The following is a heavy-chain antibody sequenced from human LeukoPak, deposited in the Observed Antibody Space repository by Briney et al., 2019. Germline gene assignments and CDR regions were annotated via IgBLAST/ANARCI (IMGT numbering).Heavy chain of an antibody. V-gene: IGHV4-39*07. CDR3: ARDFYDSSGYYSLDY. CDR2: IYYSGST. J-gene: IGHJ4*02. Sequence: SETLSLTCTVSGGSISSSSYYWGWIRQPPGKGLEWIGSIYYSGSTYYNPSLKSRVTMSVDTSKNQFSLELSSVTAADTAVYYCARDFYDSSGYYSLDYWGQGTLVTVSS. D-gene: IGHD3-22*01. CDR1: GGSISSSSYY.